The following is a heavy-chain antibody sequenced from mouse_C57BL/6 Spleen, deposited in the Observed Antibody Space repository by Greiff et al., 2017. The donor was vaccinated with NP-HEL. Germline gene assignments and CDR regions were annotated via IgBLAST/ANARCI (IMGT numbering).Heavy chain of an antibody. CDR3: ARRGDYDYDGAWFAY. CDR1: GFTFSSYG. Sequence: EVKLVESGGDLVKPGGSLKLSCAASGFTFSSYGLSLVRQTPYKSLAWVATISSGCIYTYYPDSVKGRFTISRDNAKNTLYLQMSSLKSEDTAMYYCARRGDYDYDGAWFAYWGQGTLVTVSA. CDR2: ISSGCIYT. J-gene: IGHJ3*01. V-gene: IGHV5-6*02. D-gene: IGHD2-4*01.